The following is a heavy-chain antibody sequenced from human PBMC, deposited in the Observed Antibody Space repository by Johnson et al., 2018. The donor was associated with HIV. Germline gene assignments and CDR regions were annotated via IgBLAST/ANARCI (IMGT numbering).Heavy chain of an antibody. CDR1: GFIFSHAW. Sequence: VQLVESGGGLVQPGGSLTLSCAASGFIFSHAWMSWVRQAPGKGLEWVGRIKRESDGGTRDYAAPVKGRFTISRDDSKNTLFLQMNSLKIDDTAVYYCTRGVNSEGGSIWGQGTMVTVSA. J-gene: IGHJ3*02. CDR2: IKRESDGGTR. CDR3: TRGVNSEGGSI. D-gene: IGHD3-16*01. V-gene: IGHV3-15*01.